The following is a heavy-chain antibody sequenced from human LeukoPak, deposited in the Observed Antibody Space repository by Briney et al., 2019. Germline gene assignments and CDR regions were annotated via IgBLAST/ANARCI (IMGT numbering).Heavy chain of an antibody. J-gene: IGHJ4*02. CDR3: ARGLIVVVPAATGGLFDY. CDR2: INHSGST. V-gene: IGHV4-34*01. Sequence: SETLSLTCAVYGGSFSGYYWSWIRQPPGNGLEWIGEINHSGSTNYNPSLKSRVTISVDTSKNQFSLKLSSVTAADTAVYYCARGLIVVVPAATGGLFDYWGQGTLVTVSS. CDR1: GGSFSGYY. D-gene: IGHD2-2*01.